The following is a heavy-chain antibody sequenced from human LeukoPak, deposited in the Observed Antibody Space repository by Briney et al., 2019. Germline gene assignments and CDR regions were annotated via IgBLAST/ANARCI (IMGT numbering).Heavy chain of an antibody. D-gene: IGHD3-10*01. Sequence: GGSLRLSCAASGFTFSSYSMHWVRQAPGKGLEWVSSISSSSSYIYYADSVKGRFTISRDNAKNSLYLQMNSLRAEDTAVYYCARVSGSGSDFDYWGQGTLVTVSS. V-gene: IGHV3-21*01. CDR2: ISSSSSYI. J-gene: IGHJ4*02. CDR3: ARVSGSGSDFDY. CDR1: GFTFSSYS.